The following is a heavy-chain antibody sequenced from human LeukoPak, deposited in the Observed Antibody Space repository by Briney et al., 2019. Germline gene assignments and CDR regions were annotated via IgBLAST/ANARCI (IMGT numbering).Heavy chain of an antibody. CDR2: LYSGGDT. CDR3: ARANDNDDSSGYSHDS. Sequence: GGSLRLSCAASGFTVGTKYMNWVRQAPGKGLEWVSILYSGGDTYYADSVKGRFTISRDNAKTTLYLQMNSLRAEDAAVYYCARANDNDDSSGYSHDSWGQGTLVTVSS. CDR1: GFTVGTKY. D-gene: IGHD3-22*01. J-gene: IGHJ4*02. V-gene: IGHV3-53*01.